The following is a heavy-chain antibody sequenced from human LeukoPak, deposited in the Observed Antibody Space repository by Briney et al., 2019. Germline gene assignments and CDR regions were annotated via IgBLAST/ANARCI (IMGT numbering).Heavy chain of an antibody. D-gene: IGHD3-22*01. V-gene: IGHV4-34*01. CDR3: ARGPRTGDSGGYLNY. J-gene: IGHJ4*02. Sequence: SETLSLTCAVCGGSFSDHYWSWIRQPPGKGLECIGEISHSGRTDYNPSLKSRVTMSVDTSKYLFSLNLTSMTAADTAVYYCARGPRTGDSGGYLNYWGQGTLVTVS. CDR2: ISHSGRT. CDR1: GGSFSDHY.